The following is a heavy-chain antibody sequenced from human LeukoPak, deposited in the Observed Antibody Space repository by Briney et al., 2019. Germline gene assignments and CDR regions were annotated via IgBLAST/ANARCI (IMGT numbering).Heavy chain of an antibody. CDR1: GFTFGDYS. J-gene: IGHJ6*04. CDR3: TRDHDFWSGPFDV. Sequence: GGSLRLSCTASGFTFGDYSLSWVRQAPEKGLEWVGFIRRKGYGGTTEYAPSVKGRFIISRDDTKSTAYLQMNSLKTEDTAVYYCTRDHDFWSGPFDVWGKGTTVTVSS. CDR2: IRRKGYGGTT. V-gene: IGHV3-49*04. D-gene: IGHD3-3*01.